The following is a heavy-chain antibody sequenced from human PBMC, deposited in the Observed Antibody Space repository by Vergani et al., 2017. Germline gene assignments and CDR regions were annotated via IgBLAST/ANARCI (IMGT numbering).Heavy chain of an antibody. CDR1: GGSLSSSSNY. CDR2: IYYSGST. CDR3: AGALPQVADAFDI. Sequence: QLQLQESGPGLVKPSETLSLPCTVSGGSLSSSSNYWGSSRLPPGKGLEWIASIYYSGSTYYNPSLKSQGTISVDTSKNQFSLKLSSVTAADTAVYYCAGALPQVADAFDIWGQGTMVTVSS. V-gene: IGHV4-39*07. D-gene: IGHD5-12*01. J-gene: IGHJ3*02.